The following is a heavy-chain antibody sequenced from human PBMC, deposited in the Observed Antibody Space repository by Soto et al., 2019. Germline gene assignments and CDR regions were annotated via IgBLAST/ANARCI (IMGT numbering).Heavy chain of an antibody. J-gene: IGHJ4*02. V-gene: IGHV4-4*02. CDR1: GGSISSSNW. D-gene: IGHD3-22*01. Sequence: PSETLSLTCAVSGGSISSSNWWSWVRQPPGKGLEWIGEIYHSGSTNYNPSLKSRVTISVDKSKNQFSLKLSSVTAADTAVYYCARGAEEGDSSGYYYFDYWGQGTLVTVSS. CDR3: ARGAEEGDSSGYYYFDY. CDR2: IYHSGST.